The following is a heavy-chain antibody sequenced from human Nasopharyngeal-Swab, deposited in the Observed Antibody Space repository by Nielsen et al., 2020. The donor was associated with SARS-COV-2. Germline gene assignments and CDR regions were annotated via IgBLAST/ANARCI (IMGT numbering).Heavy chain of an antibody. D-gene: IGHD3-3*01. CDR2: IDNNGSAT. CDR1: GFTFTSYA. V-gene: IGHV3-64D*06. CDR3: VKAWRYIYPSYMDA. J-gene: IGHJ6*03. Sequence: GESLKISCSASGFTFTSYAMNWVRQAPGKGLEFVSAIDNNGSATYYADSVKGRFTISRDNSKSTLYLQLSSLRGDDTAVYYCVKAWRYIYPSYMDAWGKGTTIIVSS.